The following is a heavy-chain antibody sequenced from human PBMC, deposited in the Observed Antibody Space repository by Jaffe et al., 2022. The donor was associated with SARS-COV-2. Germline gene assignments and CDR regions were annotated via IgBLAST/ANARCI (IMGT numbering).Heavy chain of an antibody. D-gene: IGHD3-3*01. V-gene: IGHV3-64*01. CDR3: ARDLVPTIFGVVIPNYYGMDV. CDR2: ISSNGGST. Sequence: EVQLVESGGGLVQPGGSLRLSCAASGFTFSSYAMHWVRQAPGKGLEYVSGISSNGGSTYYANSVKGRFSISRDNSKNTLYLQMGSLRAEDMAVYYCARDLVPTIFGVVIPNYYGMDVWGQGTTVTVSS. J-gene: IGHJ6*02. CDR1: GFTFSSYA.